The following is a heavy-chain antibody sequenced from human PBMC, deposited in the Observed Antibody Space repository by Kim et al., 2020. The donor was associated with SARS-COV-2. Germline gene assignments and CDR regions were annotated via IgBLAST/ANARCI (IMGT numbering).Heavy chain of an antibody. CDR2: ISSSGSTI. Sequence: GGSLRLSCAASGFTFSSYEMNWVRQAPGKGLEWVSYISSSGSTIYYADSVKGRFTISRDNAKNSLYLQMNSLRAEDTAVYYCARNRVGGAAAGTRYWGQGTLVTVSS. CDR3: ARNRVGGAAAGTRY. D-gene: IGHD6-13*01. V-gene: IGHV3-48*03. CDR1: GFTFSSYE. J-gene: IGHJ4*02.